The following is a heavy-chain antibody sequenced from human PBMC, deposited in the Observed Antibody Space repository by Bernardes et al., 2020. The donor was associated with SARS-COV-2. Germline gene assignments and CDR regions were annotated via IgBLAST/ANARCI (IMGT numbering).Heavy chain of an antibody. Sequence: SPTLSLTSAISRDSPSSTSATWNLPRQSPSRGLEWLGRTYSRSKWYNDYAVSVKSQITNNPDTSKNQFSLQLNSVTPQDTTVYYCARAAGYSNSDYYYYGMDVGSQGTTVTVSP. CDR3: ARAAGYSNSDYYYYGMDV. V-gene: IGHV6-1*01. CDR1: RDSPSSTSAT. D-gene: IGHD6-6*01. CDR2: TYSRSKWYN. J-gene: IGHJ6*01.